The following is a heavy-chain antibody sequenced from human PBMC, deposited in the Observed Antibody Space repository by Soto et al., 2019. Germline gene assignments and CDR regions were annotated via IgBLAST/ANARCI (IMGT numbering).Heavy chain of an antibody. CDR3: ARGDFGVVRTLSKDSDMDV. CDR2: IRYDGSNK. V-gene: IGHV3-33*01. CDR1: GFTFSTFG. J-gene: IGHJ6*02. D-gene: IGHD3-3*01. Sequence: QVQVVESGGGVVQPGRSLRLSCAASGFTFSTFGMHWVRQPPGKGLERVAFIRYDGSNKFYADSVKGRFTISRDNSKNTLSLQLNSLRAEDTAVYYCARGDFGVVRTLSKDSDMDVWCQGTTVTVSS.